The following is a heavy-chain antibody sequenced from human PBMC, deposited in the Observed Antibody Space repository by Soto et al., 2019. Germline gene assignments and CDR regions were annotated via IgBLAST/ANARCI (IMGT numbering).Heavy chain of an antibody. J-gene: IGHJ5*02. D-gene: IGHD6-13*01. CDR2: IYHSGTT. Sequence: LSLTCVVSGYSISSGYYWGWIRQPPGKGLEWIGSIYHSGTTYYNPSLKSRVTISLDTSRNQFSLKLTSVTAADTAVYYCARSLLTSSWYAGSWGQGTLVTVSS. CDR3: ARSLLTSSWYAGS. V-gene: IGHV4-38-2*01. CDR1: GYSISSGYY.